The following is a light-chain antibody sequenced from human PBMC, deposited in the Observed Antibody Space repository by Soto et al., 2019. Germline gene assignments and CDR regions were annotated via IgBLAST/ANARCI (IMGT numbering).Light chain of an antibody. V-gene: IGKV3-20*01. Sequence: EIVLTQSPRTLSLSPGESATLSCTASQSVRSNSLAWYQQKPGQAPRLLMFGASGRATGTPPRFSGRGSGTGFTLTISRLEPEDFAVYYCQQYGTSPLTCGGGTKVDI. J-gene: IGKJ4*01. CDR3: QQYGTSPLT. CDR1: QSVRSNS. CDR2: GAS.